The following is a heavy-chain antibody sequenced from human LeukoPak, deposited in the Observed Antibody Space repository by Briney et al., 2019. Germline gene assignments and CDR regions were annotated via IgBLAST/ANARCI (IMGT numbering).Heavy chain of an antibody. Sequence: GGSLRLSCVASEFTFSSYNMNWVRQAPGKGLEWVSSISSSGSYIYYADAVKGRFTISRDNAKNSLYLQMNSLRAEDTAVYYCAREIFWSGYYSNLHFDYWGRGTQVTVSS. CDR3: AREIFWSGYYSNLHFDY. CDR1: EFTFSSYN. J-gene: IGHJ4*02. V-gene: IGHV3-21*01. CDR2: ISSSGSYI. D-gene: IGHD3-3*01.